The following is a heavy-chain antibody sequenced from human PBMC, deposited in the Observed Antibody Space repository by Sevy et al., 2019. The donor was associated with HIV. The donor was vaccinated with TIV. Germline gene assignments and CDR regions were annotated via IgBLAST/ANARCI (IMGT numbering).Heavy chain of an antibody. J-gene: IGHJ4*02. Sequence: GGSLRLSCAASGFIFDDYAIHWVRQAPGKGPEWVSGISWGGATIGYADSVKGRFTITRDIAKNSLFLHMNNLGPEDTALYYCAKGGPFYYDSSAYEIDYWGQGTLVTVSS. CDR2: ISWGGATI. D-gene: IGHD3-22*01. CDR3: AKGGPFYYDSSAYEIDY. V-gene: IGHV3-9*01. CDR1: GFIFDDYA.